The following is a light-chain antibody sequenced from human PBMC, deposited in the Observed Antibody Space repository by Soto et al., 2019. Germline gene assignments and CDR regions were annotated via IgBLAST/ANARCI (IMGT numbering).Light chain of an antibody. CDR1: SNDIGVYNY. V-gene: IGLV2-14*03. J-gene: IGLJ2*01. Sequence: QSALTQPASVSGSPGQSITLSCSGTSNDIGVYNYVSWYQQHPGKAAKLIIYDVSNRASGVSNRFSGSKSGNTASLTISGLQADDEADYYCSSYPSNTVLFGGGTKVTVL. CDR3: SSYPSNTVL. CDR2: DVS.